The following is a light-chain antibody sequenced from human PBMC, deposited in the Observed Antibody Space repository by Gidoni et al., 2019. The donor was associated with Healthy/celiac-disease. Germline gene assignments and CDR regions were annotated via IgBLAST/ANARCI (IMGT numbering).Light chain of an antibody. CDR3: QSYDSSNHAV. CDR1: SGSIASNY. Sequence: NFMLTQPHSLSESPGKTVTISCTGSSGSIASNYVQWYQQRPGSAPTTVIYEDNQRPSGVPDRFSGSIDSSSNSASLTISGLKTEDEADYYCQSYDSSNHAVFGGGTKLTVL. CDR2: EDN. J-gene: IGLJ3*02. V-gene: IGLV6-57*02.